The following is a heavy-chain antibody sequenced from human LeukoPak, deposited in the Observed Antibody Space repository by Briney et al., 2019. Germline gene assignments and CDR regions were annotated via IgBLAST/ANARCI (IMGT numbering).Heavy chain of an antibody. D-gene: IGHD1-14*01. CDR1: GYTFTGYY. CDR2: INPNSGGT. V-gene: IGHV1-2*02. J-gene: IGHJ4*02. Sequence: ASVKVSCKASGYTFTGYYMHWVRQAPGQGLEWMGWINPNSGGTNYAQKFQGRVTMTKDTSISTAYMELSRLRSDDTAVYYCARGEVRNREGDALNDYWGQGTLVTVSS. CDR3: ARGEVRNREGDALNDY.